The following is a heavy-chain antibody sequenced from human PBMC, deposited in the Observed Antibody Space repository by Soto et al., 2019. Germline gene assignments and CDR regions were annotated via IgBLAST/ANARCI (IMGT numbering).Heavy chain of an antibody. CDR1: GASISSGNYY. CDR3: ARANFDWLFLFDY. CDR2: ICHSGIT. V-gene: IGHV4-31*03. J-gene: IGHJ4*02. D-gene: IGHD3-9*01. Sequence: TLSLTCTVSGASISSGNYYWSWIRQHPGKGLEWVGYICHSGITSYNPSLESRVTISVDTSNNHFSLKLSSVTAADTAVYYCARANFDWLFLFDYWGQGTLVTVYS.